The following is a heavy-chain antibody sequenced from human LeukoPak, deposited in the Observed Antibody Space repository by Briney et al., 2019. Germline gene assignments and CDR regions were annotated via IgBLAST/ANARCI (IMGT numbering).Heavy chain of an antibody. J-gene: IGHJ4*02. CDR1: GFTFSIYV. CDR3: ARDARLVAFDN. V-gene: IGHV3-23*01. Sequence: PGGSLRLSCAASGFTFSIYVMRWVRQAPGKGLEWVSGITGGGDTTFYADSVKGRFTISRDNPKNTLYLQMNSLRADDTAVYYCARDARLVAFDNWGQGTLVTVSS. CDR2: ITGGGDTT. D-gene: IGHD5-12*01.